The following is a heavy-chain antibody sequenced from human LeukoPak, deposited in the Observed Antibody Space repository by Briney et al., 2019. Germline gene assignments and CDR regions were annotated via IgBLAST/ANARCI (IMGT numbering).Heavy chain of an antibody. V-gene: IGHV3-23*01. CDR2: ISGSGGII. Sequence: GGSLRLSCAASGLTFSSSTMSWVRQAPGKGLEWVSSISGSGGIIYYADSVKGRFTISRDNSKNTLFLQMNSLRAEDTAVYYCAKEQSSSGYFDYWGQGTLVTVSS. CDR1: GLTFSSST. J-gene: IGHJ4*02. CDR3: AKEQSSSGYFDY. D-gene: IGHD6-6*01.